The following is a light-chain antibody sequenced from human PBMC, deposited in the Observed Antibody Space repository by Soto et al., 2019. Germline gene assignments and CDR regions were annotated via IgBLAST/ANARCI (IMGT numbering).Light chain of an antibody. CDR3: QQSYSTPPT. Sequence: DIQMTQSPSTLPASVGDRVTITCRASQGISTYLVWYQQKPGKAPKLLIYAASSLQSGVPSRFSGSGSGTDFTLTISSLQPEDFATYYCQQSYSTPPTFGQGTRLEIK. CDR2: AAS. CDR1: QGISTY. J-gene: IGKJ5*01. V-gene: IGKV1-39*01.